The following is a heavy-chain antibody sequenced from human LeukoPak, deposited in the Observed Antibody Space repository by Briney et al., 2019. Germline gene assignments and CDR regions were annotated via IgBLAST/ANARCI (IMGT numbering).Heavy chain of an antibody. D-gene: IGHD4-17*01. Sequence: AASVKVSCKASGYTFTSYGISWVRQAPGQGLEWMGWISAYNGNTNYAQKLQGRVTMTTDTSTSTAYMELRSLRSDDTAVYYCARDRGDTVTTTPFYWGQGTLVTVSS. CDR2: ISAYNGNT. CDR1: GYTFTSYG. V-gene: IGHV1-18*01. CDR3: ARDRGDTVTTTPFY. J-gene: IGHJ4*02.